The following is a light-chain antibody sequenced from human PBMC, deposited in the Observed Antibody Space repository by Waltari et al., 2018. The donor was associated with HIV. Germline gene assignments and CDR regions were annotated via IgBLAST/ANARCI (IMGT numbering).Light chain of an antibody. CDR2: QDS. CDR3: QAWDSSTVV. Sequence: SYDLTQPPSVSVSPGQTASITCSGDKLGDKYACWYQQKPGQSTVLVIFQDSKRPSGIPERFSGSNSGNTATLTISGTQAMDEADYYCQAWDSSTVVFGGGTKLTVL. J-gene: IGLJ2*01. V-gene: IGLV3-1*01. CDR1: KLGDKY.